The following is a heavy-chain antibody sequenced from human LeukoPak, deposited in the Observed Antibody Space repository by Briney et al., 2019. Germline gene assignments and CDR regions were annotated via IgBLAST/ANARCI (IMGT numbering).Heavy chain of an antibody. V-gene: IGHV3-30*04. CDR2: ISYDGSNK. J-gene: IGHJ4*02. Sequence: GGSLRLSCAASGFTFSSYAMHWVRQAPGKGLEWVAVISYDGSNKYYADSVKGRFTISRDNSKNTLYLQMNSLRAEDTAVYYCARDSGDGYNSILVWGQGTLVAVSS. CDR3: ARDSGDGYNSILV. D-gene: IGHD5-24*01. CDR1: GFTFSSYA.